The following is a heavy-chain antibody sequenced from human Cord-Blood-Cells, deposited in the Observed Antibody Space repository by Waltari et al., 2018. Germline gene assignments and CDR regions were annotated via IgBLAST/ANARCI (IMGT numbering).Heavy chain of an antibody. CDR1: GFTVRSQY. V-gene: IGHV3-53*02. Sequence: EVQLVETGGGLIQPGGSLRLSCAASGFTVRSQYMSWVGQATGKGLEGVSVIDSGGSTYYADSVKGRFTIARDNSKNTLYLQMNSLRAEDTAVYYCARGQYSSSWYYFQHWGQGTLVTVSS. J-gene: IGHJ1*01. CDR2: IDSGGST. D-gene: IGHD6-13*01. CDR3: ARGQYSSSWYYFQH.